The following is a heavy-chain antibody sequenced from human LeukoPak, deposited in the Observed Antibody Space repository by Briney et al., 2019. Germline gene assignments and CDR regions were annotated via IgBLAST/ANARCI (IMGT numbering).Heavy chain of an antibody. CDR2: IHSRGTT. Sequence: SETLSLTCTVSGDSITSSSAYNWGWIRQPPGKGLEWIGTIHSRGTTYLNPSLKSRVTISVDTFKSQFSLKLSPVTAADTAVYYCARLPTGYPNWFDPWGQGTLVTVSS. CDR1: GDSITSSSAYN. CDR3: ARLPTGYPNWFDP. J-gene: IGHJ5*02. V-gene: IGHV4-39*01. D-gene: IGHD4-17*01.